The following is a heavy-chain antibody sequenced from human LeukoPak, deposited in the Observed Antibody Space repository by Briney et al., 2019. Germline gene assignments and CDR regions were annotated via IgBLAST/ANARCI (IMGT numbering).Heavy chain of an antibody. J-gene: IGHJ4*02. Sequence: GGSLRLSCAASGFTFNTYTMSWVRQAPGKGLEWVSFISSSSTYICYADSLKGRFTVSRDNAKSSLFLQMDSLRADDTAVYYCAKEWKYSSKWYQYYFDSWGQGTRVTVSS. D-gene: IGHD6-13*01. V-gene: IGHV3-21*04. CDR3: AKEWKYSSKWYQYYFDS. CDR2: ISSSSTYI. CDR1: GFTFNTYT.